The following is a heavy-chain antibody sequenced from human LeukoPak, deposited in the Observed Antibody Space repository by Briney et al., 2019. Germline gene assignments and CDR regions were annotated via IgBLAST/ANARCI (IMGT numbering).Heavy chain of an antibody. CDR1: GFSVRSNY. J-gene: IGHJ3*02. CDR3: ARDRRRLRGMNGDGDAFDI. D-gene: IGHD1-1*01. V-gene: IGHV3-53*01. Sequence: SGGALRPSCAASGFSVRSNYISWVRQAPGKGLEWVSMIYSDGSRIHADSVKGRFTMSRDNSRNTLDLQMNSLRVEDTAVYFCARDRRRLRGMNGDGDAFDIWGQGTMVTVSS. CDR2: IYSDGSR.